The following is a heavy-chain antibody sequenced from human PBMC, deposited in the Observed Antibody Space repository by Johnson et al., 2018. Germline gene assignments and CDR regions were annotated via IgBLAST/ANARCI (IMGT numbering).Heavy chain of an antibody. CDR2: ISWNSGSI. Sequence: VQLVQSGGVVVQPGGSLRLSCAASGFTFDDYAMHWVRQAPGKGLEWVSGISWNSGSIGYADSVKGRFTISRDNAKNSLYLQMNSLRAEDTALYYCAKEGWFGGNYYYYYMDVWGKGTTVTVSS. CDR1: GFTFDDYA. D-gene: IGHD3-10*01. CDR3: AKEGWFGGNYYYYYMDV. V-gene: IGHV3-9*01. J-gene: IGHJ6*03.